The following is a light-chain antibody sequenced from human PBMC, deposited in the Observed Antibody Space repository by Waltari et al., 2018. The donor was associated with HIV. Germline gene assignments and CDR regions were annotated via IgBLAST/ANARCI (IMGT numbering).Light chain of an antibody. CDR1: QSVSSY. CDR3: QQRHNWPPLT. J-gene: IGKJ4*01. V-gene: IGKV3-11*01. Sequence: EIVLTQSPATLSLSPGERATLSCRASQSVSSYLAWYQQKPGQAPRLLIYDSTHRATGIPARFSGSGSTTDFTFTISSLEPEDFGVYYCQQRHNWPPLTFGGGTKVEIK. CDR2: DST.